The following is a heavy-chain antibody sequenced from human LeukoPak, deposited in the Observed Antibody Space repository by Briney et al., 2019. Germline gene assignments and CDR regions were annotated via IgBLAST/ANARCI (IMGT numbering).Heavy chain of an antibody. J-gene: IGHJ4*02. D-gene: IGHD1-26*01. V-gene: IGHV4-31*03. CDR2: IYYSGST. CDR1: GGSISSGGYY. CDR3: ARVGYSGSYPLDY. Sequence: SETLSLTCTVSGGSISSGGYYWSWIRQHPGKGLEWIGYIYYSGSTYYNPSLKSRVTISVDTSKNQFSLKLSSVTAADTAVYYCARVGYSGSYPLDYWGQGTLVTVSS.